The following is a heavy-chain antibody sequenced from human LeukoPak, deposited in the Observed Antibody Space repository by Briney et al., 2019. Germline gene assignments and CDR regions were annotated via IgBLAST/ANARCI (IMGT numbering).Heavy chain of an antibody. D-gene: IGHD1-1*01. V-gene: IGHV4-30-2*01. CDR1: GGSISSGGYS. J-gene: IGHJ4*02. Sequence: PSETLSLTCAVSGGSISSGGYSWSWIRQPPGKGLEWIGYIYHSGSTYYNPSLKSRVTISVDTSKNQFSLKLSSVTAADTAVYYCARERNWNEPFDYWGQGTLVTVSS. CDR2: IYHSGST. CDR3: ARERNWNEPFDY.